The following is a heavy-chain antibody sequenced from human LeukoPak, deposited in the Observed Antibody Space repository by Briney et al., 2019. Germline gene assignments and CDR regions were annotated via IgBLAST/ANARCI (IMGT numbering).Heavy chain of an antibody. J-gene: IGHJ4*02. V-gene: IGHV3-21*01. CDR2: ISSSSSYI. CDR1: GFTFSSYS. D-gene: IGHD6-6*01. Sequence: GGSLRLSCAASGFTFSSYSMNWVRQAPGKGLEWVSSISSSSSYIYYADSVKGRFTVSRDNAKNSLYLQMNSLRAEDTAVYYCARAGSSNFDYWGQGTLVTGSS. CDR3: ARAGSSNFDY.